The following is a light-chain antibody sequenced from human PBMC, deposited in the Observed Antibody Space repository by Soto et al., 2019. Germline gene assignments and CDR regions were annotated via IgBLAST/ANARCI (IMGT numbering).Light chain of an antibody. V-gene: IGKV3-11*01. CDR2: DTF. J-gene: IGKJ2*01. CDR3: QLRSDWPPTYT. Sequence: EIVLTQSPATLSLSPGTGATLSCRASQIVTSALAWYQQRPGQAPRLLIYDTFTRATGIPARFSANGAGTDFTLTISSLEPEDSAVYFCQLRSDWPPTYTCGQGTKLE. CDR1: QIVTSA.